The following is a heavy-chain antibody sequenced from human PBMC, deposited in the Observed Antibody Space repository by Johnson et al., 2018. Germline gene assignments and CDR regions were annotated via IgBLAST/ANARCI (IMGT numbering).Heavy chain of an antibody. CDR3: ARDRSADYYYYAMDV. J-gene: IGHJ6*02. V-gene: IGHV4-34*01. Sequence: QVQLQQWGAGLLKPSETLSLTCAVYGGSFSGYYWSWIRQPPGKGLEWIGEINHSGSTNYKPSLKSRVTISVDTSKNQFPWKLSSVTAADTAVYYCARDRSADYYYYAMDVWGQGTTVTVSS. CDR1: GGSFSGYY. D-gene: IGHD6-19*01. CDR2: INHSGST.